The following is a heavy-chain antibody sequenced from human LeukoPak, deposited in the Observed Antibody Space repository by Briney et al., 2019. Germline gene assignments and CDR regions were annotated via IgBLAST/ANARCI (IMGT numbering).Heavy chain of an antibody. CDR2: ISAYSGNT. CDR3: ARDIEPTPYYFDY. V-gene: IGHV1-18*01. Sequence: ASVKVSCKASGYNFNNYGISWVRQAPGQGLEWMGWISAYSGNTNYAQKLQGRVTMTTDTSTSTAYMELRSLRSDDTAVYYCARDIEPTPYYFDYWGQGTLVTVSS. CDR1: GYNFNNYG. J-gene: IGHJ4*02. D-gene: IGHD4-23*01.